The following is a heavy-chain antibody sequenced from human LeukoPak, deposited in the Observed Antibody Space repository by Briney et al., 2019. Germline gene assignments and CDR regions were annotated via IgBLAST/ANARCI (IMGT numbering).Heavy chain of an antibody. CDR3: AKVGSDDHYMDV. CDR2: IYYRGNT. Sequence: SETLSLTCTVSGDSISGHYWSWIRQSPGKGLEWIGNIYYRGNTNYNPSLKSRVTISIDTSKNQFSLRLSSVTTADTAIYYCAKVGSDDHYMDVWGKGTTVTVSS. V-gene: IGHV4-59*11. D-gene: IGHD6-25*01. CDR1: GDSISGHY. J-gene: IGHJ6*03.